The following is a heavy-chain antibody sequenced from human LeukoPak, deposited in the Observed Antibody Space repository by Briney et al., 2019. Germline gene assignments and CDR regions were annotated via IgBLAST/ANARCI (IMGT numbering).Heavy chain of an antibody. Sequence: GGSLRLSCAASGFTFSSYGMHWVRQAPGKGLEWVAFIRYDGSNKYYADSVKGRFTISRDNSKNTLYLQMNSLRAEDTAVYYCARERGYCSGGSCYSPLDFDYWGQGTLVTVSS. CDR3: ARERGYCSGGSCYSPLDFDY. V-gene: IGHV3-30*02. D-gene: IGHD2-15*01. CDR1: GFTFSSYG. CDR2: IRYDGSNK. J-gene: IGHJ4*02.